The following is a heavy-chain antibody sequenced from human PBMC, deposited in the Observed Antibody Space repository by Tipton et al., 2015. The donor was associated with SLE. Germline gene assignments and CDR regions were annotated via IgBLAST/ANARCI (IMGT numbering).Heavy chain of an antibody. CDR1: GGSISSYY. J-gene: IGHJ3*02. CDR2: IYYSGST. CDR3: ARAPRLGAFDI. D-gene: IGHD6-19*01. V-gene: IGHV4-59*08. Sequence: LRLSCTVSGGSISSYYWSWIRRPPGKGLEWIGYIYYSGSTNYNPSLKSRVTISVDTSKNQFSLKLSSVTAADTAVYYCARAPRLGAFDIWGQGTMVTVSS.